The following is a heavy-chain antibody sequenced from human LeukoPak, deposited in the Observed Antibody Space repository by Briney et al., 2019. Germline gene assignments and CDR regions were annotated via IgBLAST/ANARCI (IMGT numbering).Heavy chain of an antibody. D-gene: IGHD3-10*01. CDR3: ARILSGYYYMDV. V-gene: IGHV4-39*01. Sequence: SETLSLTCTVSGGSISSSSYYWGWIRQPPGKGLEWIGSIYYSGSTYYNPSLKSRVTISVDTSKNQFSLKLSSVTAADTAVYYCARILSGYYYMDVWGKGTTVTVSS. CDR1: GGSISSSSYY. CDR2: IYYSGST. J-gene: IGHJ6*03.